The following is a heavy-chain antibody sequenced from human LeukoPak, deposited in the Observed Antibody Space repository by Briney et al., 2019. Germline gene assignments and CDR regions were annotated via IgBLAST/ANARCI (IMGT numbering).Heavy chain of an antibody. V-gene: IGHV4-38-2*02. CDR2: IYHSGST. CDR3: ARIGIVGATNEFDY. CDR1: GYSISSGYY. D-gene: IGHD1-26*01. J-gene: IGHJ4*02. Sequence: SETLSLTCTVSGYSISSGYYWGWIRQPPGKGLEWIGSIYHSGSTYYNPSLKSRVTISVDTSKNQFSLKLSSVTAADTAVYYCARIGIVGATNEFDYWGQGTLVTVSS.